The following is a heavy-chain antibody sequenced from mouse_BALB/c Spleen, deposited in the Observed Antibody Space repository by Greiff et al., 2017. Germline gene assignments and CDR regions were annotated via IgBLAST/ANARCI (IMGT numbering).Heavy chain of an antibody. Sequence: VQRVESGPGLVAPSQSLSITCTVSGFSLTSYSVHWVRQTPGKGLEWLGVIWAGGSTNYYSALMSRLSISKDNSKSQVFLKMNSLQTDDTAMYYCARDRGYYGSRWYFDVWGAGTTVTVSS. V-gene: IGHV2-9*02. CDR1: GFSLTSYS. D-gene: IGHD1-1*01. CDR2: IWAGGST. J-gene: IGHJ1*01. CDR3: ARDRGYYGSRWYFDV.